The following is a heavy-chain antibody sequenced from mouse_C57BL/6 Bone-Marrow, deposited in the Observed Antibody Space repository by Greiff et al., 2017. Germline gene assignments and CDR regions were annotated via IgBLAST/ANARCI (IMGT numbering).Heavy chain of an antibody. V-gene: IGHV14-4*01. CDR1: GFNIKDDY. CDR2: IDPENGDT. J-gene: IGHJ4*01. CDR3: TSFLDYAMDY. Sequence: VQLQQSGAELVRPGASVKLSCPASGFNIKDDYMHWVKQRPEQGLEWIGWIDPENGDTEYASKVQGKATITADTSSNPAYLQLSSLTSEDTAVYYCTSFLDYAMDYWGQGTAVTVSS. D-gene: IGHD1-2*01.